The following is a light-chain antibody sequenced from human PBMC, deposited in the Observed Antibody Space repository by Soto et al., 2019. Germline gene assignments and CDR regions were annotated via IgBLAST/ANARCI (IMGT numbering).Light chain of an antibody. Sequence: EIVLTQSPGTLSLSPGERATLSCRASQSVSSSYLAWYRQRPGQAPRLLIYDASIRATGIPDRFSGSGSGTDFTLTISRLEPEDFAVYYCQQFGNSPSFGPGTTVDI. CDR2: DAS. CDR3: QQFGNSPS. J-gene: IGKJ3*01. CDR1: QSVSSSY. V-gene: IGKV3-20*01.